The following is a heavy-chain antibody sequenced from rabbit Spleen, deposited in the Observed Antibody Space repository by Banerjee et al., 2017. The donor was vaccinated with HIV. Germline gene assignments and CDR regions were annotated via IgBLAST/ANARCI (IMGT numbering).Heavy chain of an antibody. D-gene: IGHD6-1*01. CDR1: GFPFSNKAV. J-gene: IGHJ4*01. CDR3: ARDQGYSYNFATGDFDL. CDR2: INAVTGKA. Sequence: QEQLVESGGGLVQPGGPLALTCKASGFPFSNKAVMCWVRQAPGKGLEWIACINAVTGKAVYASWAKGRFTFSKTSSTTVTLQMTSLTAADTAIYFCARDQGYSYNFATGDFDLWGPGTLVTVS. V-gene: IGHV1S45*01.